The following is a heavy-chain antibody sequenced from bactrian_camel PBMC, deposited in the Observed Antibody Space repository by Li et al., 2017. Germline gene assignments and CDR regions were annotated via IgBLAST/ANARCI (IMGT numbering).Heavy chain of an antibody. V-gene: IGHV3S40*01. D-gene: IGHD5*01. CDR3: AADYEPESSSAWYAAAY. Sequence: VQLVESGGGLVQPGGSLRLSCSASGFSFSGYAMSWVRQAPGKGLEWVSVMISTGGRTYYADSVKGRFTISRDSAKNTVYLQMNSLKPEDTAMYHCAADYEPESSSAWYAAAYWGQGTQVTVS. CDR2: MISTGGRT. J-gene: IGHJ4*01. CDR1: GFSFSGYA.